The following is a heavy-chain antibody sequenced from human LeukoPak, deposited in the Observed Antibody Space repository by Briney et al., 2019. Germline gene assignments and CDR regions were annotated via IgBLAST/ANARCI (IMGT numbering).Heavy chain of an antibody. CDR1: GYTFTGYY. CDR3: ARAAAGNNWFDP. CDR2: INPNSGGT. Sequence: GASVTVSCKASGYTFTGYYMHWVRQAPGQGLEWMGWINPNSGGTNYAQKFQGRVTMTRDTSISTAYMELSRLRSDDTAVYYCARAAAGNNWFDPWGQGTLVTVSS. V-gene: IGHV1-2*02. D-gene: IGHD6-13*01. J-gene: IGHJ5*02.